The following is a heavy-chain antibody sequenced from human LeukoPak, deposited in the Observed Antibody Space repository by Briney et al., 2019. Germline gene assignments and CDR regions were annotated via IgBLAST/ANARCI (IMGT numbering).Heavy chain of an antibody. CDR3: ARDFFNYYGSGSYSIHGMDV. D-gene: IGHD3-10*01. Sequence: PSETLSLTCTVSGGSISSYYWSCIRQPAGKGLEWIGRIYTSGSTNYNPSLKSRVTISVDTSKNQFSLKLSSLTAADTAVYYCARDFFNYYGSGSYSIHGMDVWGQGITVIVSS. CDR1: GGSISSYY. V-gene: IGHV4-4*07. CDR2: IYTSGST. J-gene: IGHJ6*02.